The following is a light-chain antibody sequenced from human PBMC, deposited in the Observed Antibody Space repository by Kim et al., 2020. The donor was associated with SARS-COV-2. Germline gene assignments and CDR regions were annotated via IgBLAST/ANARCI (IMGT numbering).Light chain of an antibody. CDR1: SLKTSY. CDR3: SSRDTTNSHVV. J-gene: IGLJ3*02. Sequence: ALGQTVKITSHGDSLKTSYATWYQQRPGQAPVLVLYGKDNLPSGILDRFSGSSSSNTGSLTITGAQAEDEADYYCSSRDTTNSHVVFGGGTQLTVL. CDR2: GKD. V-gene: IGLV3-19*01.